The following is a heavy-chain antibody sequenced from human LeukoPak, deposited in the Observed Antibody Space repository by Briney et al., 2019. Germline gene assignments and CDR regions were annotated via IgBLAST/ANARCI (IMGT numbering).Heavy chain of an antibody. CDR2: ISTDGNHK. CDR1: GFTFRSYA. D-gene: IGHD3-9*01. J-gene: IGHJ6*02. Sequence: GGSLRPSCAASGFTFRSYAMHWVRHAPGKGLEKVAIISTDGNHKYYADSVKGRFTISRDNSKNTLYLQMNSLRAEDTAFFFQAEDGIRDFDWFYYYYGMDVWGQGTTVTVSS. CDR3: AEDGIRDFDWFYYYYGMDV. V-gene: IGHV3-30-3*01.